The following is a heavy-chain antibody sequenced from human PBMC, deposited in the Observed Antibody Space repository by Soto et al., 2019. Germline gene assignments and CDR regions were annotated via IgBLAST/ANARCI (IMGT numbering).Heavy chain of an antibody. D-gene: IGHD2-8*01. Sequence: ASVKVSCKVSGDTLTELSIHWVRQAPGKGLEWMGGFDPEDGDTKYAQKFQGRVTMTEGTSADTVYMELSSLRSEDTAVYYCVTLLIREAFDIWGLGTMVTVSS. CDR1: GDTLTELS. V-gene: IGHV1-24*01. CDR2: FDPEDGDT. J-gene: IGHJ3*02. CDR3: VTLLIREAFDI.